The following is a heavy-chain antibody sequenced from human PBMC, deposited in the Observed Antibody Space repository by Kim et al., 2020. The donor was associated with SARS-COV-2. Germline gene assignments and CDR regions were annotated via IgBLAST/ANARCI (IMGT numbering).Heavy chain of an antibody. Sequence: SETLSLTCTVSGYSISSGYYWGWIRQPPGKGLEWIGSIYHSGSTYYNPSLKSRVTISVDTSKNQFSLKLSSVTAADTAVYYCAREAYSSGWYYFDYWGQG. V-gene: IGHV4-38-2*02. CDR1: GYSISSGYY. CDR3: AREAYSSGWYYFDY. CDR2: IYHSGST. J-gene: IGHJ4*02. D-gene: IGHD6-19*01.